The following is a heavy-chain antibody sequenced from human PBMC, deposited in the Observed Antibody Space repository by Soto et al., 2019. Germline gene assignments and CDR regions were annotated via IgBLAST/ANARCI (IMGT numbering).Heavy chain of an antibody. V-gene: IGHV3-30-3*01. CDR1: GFTFSNYA. Sequence: GGSLRLSCAASGFTFSNYAMHWVRQAPGKGLEWVAAISYDGSDKYNANSVKGRFTISRDNSKNTLYLQMNSLRAEDTAVYYCARDTGPNGYNYYYFGVEVWGKGTTGT. CDR3: ARDTGPNGYNYYYFGVEV. D-gene: IGHD5-18*01. J-gene: IGHJ6*04. CDR2: ISYDGSDK.